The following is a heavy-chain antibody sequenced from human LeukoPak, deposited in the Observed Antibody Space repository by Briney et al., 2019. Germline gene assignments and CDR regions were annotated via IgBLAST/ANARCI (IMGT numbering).Heavy chain of an antibody. Sequence: PSETLSLTCAVSGGSISCNNWWSWVRQPPNKGLEWIGERYHSGSAIYNPSLKSRVTISVDKSKNQFSLKLSSVTAADTAVYYCARDYYSLKTGRVRAFDIWGQGTMVTVSS. J-gene: IGHJ3*02. CDR1: GGSISCNNW. D-gene: IGHD3-10*01. CDR2: RYHSGSA. V-gene: IGHV4-4*02. CDR3: ARDYYSLKTGRVRAFDI.